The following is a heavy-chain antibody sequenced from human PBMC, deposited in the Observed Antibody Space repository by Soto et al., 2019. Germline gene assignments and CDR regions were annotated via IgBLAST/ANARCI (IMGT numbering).Heavy chain of an antibody. D-gene: IGHD7-27*01. J-gene: IGHJ3*01. CDR2: MWYDGSNK. CDR3: ARDSAGKTDWGLRGAFDF. V-gene: IGHV3-33*01. CDR1: GFTFSDHG. Sequence: QVQLVESGGGVVQPGRSQRLSSAASGFTFSDHGMHWVRQAPGKGLEWVAVMWYDGSNKYYADSVKGRFSISRDNSKNTLYLHMSSLRGEDTAVYYCARDSAGKTDWGLRGAFDFWGQGTMVTVSS.